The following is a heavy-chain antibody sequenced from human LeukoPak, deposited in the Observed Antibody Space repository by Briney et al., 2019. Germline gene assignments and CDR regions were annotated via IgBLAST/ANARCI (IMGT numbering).Heavy chain of an antibody. Sequence: PGGSLRLSCGASGFIFNIYEMNWVRQAPGKGLEWVAFISSSSSSIYYADSVKGRFTISRDNAKRSLYLQMDSLRVEDTGVYYCASSHRWSGSREDFWGQGTLVTVSS. D-gene: IGHD1-26*01. CDR3: ASSHRWSGSREDF. J-gene: IGHJ4*02. CDR1: GFIFNIYE. V-gene: IGHV3-48*03. CDR2: ISSSSSSI.